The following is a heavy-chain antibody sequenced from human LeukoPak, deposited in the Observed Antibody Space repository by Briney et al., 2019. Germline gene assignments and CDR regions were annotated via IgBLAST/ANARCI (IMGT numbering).Heavy chain of an antibody. Sequence: GGSLRLSCAASGFTFSDYYMSWIRQAPGKGLEWVSYISSSGSTIYYTGSVNGRFTISRDNAKNSLYLQMNSLRAEDTAVYYCARRVQTIDAFDIWGQGTMVTVSS. V-gene: IGHV3-11*01. D-gene: IGHD1-1*01. CDR3: ARRVQTIDAFDI. CDR1: GFTFSDYY. CDR2: ISSSGSTI. J-gene: IGHJ3*02.